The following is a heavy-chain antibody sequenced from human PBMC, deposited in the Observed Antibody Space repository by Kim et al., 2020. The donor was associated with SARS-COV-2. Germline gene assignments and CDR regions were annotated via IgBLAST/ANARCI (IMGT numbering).Heavy chain of an antibody. D-gene: IGHD1-26*01. CDR3: ARTHINSWLAFDY. J-gene: IGHJ4*02. V-gene: IGHV4-39*01. CDR2: IYHSGTT. CDR1: GGSVKTSSYY. Sequence: SETLSLTCSVSGGSVKTSSYYWGWVRQPPGKGLEWIGSIYHSGTTYYNASLKRRLTISVDTSKNQFSLKLTYVSAADTAVYWCARTHINSWLAFDYWDQGSLVTVSS.